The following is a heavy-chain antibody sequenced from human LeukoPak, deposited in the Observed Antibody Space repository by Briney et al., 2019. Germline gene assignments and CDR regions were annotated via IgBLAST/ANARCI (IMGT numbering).Heavy chain of an antibody. CDR1: GFTFSSYA. D-gene: IGHD3-10*01. V-gene: IGHV3-64*01. J-gene: IGHJ4*02. CDR2: ISSNGGST. CDR3: MVRGVIITYFDY. Sequence: GSLRLSCAASGFTFSSYAMHWVRQAPGKGLEHVSAISSNGGSTYYANSVKGRFTISRDNSKNTLYLQMNSLRAEDTAVYYCMVRGVIITYFDYWGQGTLVTVSS.